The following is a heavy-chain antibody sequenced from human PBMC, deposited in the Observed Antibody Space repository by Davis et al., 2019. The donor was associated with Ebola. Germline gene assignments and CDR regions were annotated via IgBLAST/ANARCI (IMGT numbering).Heavy chain of an antibody. V-gene: IGHV4-61*01. CDR3: ARQFDP. Sequence: MPGGSLRLSCSVSGGSVSSRDKNYWSWIRQSPGKGPEWIGLIYYSGSTNYNPSLKSRVTISLDTSKNQFSLKLNSVTATDTAVYYCARQFDPWGQGILVTVSS. J-gene: IGHJ5*02. CDR2: IYYSGST. CDR1: GGSVSSRDKNY.